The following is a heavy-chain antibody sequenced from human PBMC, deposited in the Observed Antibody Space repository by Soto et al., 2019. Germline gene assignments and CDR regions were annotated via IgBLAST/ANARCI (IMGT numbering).Heavy chain of an antibody. CDR3: ASSADPYDYIWGSYRRHAFDI. CDR1: GYTFTSYA. D-gene: IGHD3-16*02. CDR2: INAGNGNT. J-gene: IGHJ3*02. V-gene: IGHV1-3*01. Sequence: GASVKVSCXASGYTFTSYAMHWVRQAPGQRLEWMGWINAGNGNTKYSQKFQGRVTITRDTSASTAYMELSSLRSEDTAVYYCASSADPYDYIWGSYRRHAFDIWGQGTMVTVSS.